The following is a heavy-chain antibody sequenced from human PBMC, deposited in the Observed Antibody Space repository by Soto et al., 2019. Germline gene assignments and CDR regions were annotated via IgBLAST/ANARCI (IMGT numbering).Heavy chain of an antibody. J-gene: IGHJ4*02. Sequence: QLQLQESGPGLVKPSETLSLTCTVPGGSISSSSYYWGWIRQPPGQGLEWIGSIYYSGSTYYNPCLQSRVRISVDTCKSQFSLKLSSVIAADTAVYYGARHAGHSSGCTDYWGQGTRVNVSS. V-gene: IGHV4-39*01. D-gene: IGHD6-19*01. CDR3: ARHAGHSSGCTDY. CDR2: IYYSGST. CDR1: GGSISSSSYY.